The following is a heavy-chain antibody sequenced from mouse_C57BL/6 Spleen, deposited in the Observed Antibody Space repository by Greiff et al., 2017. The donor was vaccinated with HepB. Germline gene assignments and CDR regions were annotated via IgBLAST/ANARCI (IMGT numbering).Heavy chain of an antibody. J-gene: IGHJ4*01. CDR3: ARGGNYPHYYAMDY. CDR2: IHPNSGST. CDR1: GYTFTSYW. Sequence: QVQLQQPGAELVKPGASVKLSCKASGYTFTSYWMHWVKQRPGQGLEWIGMIHPNSGSTNYNEKFKSKATLTVDKSSSTAYMQLSSLTSEDSAVYYCARGGNYPHYYAMDYWGQGTSVTVSS. V-gene: IGHV1-64*01. D-gene: IGHD2-1*01.